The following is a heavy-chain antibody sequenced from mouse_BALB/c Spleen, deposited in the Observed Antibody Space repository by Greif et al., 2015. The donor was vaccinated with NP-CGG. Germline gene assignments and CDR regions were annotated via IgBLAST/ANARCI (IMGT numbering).Heavy chain of an antibody. CDR1: GFTFSSYT. V-gene: IGHV5-12-2*01. CDR3: ARHYYGSSYYFDY. J-gene: IGHJ2*01. Sequence: EVQGVESGGGLVQPGGSLKLSCAASGFTFSSYTMSWVRQTPEKRLEWVAYISNGGGSTYYPDTVKGRFTISRDNAKNSLYLHMSSLKSEDTAMYYCARHYYGSSYYFDYGGQGTTLTVSS. D-gene: IGHD1-1*01. CDR2: ISNGGGST.